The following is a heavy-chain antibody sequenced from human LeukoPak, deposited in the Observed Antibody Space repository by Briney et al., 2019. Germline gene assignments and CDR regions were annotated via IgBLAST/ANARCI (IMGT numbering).Heavy chain of an antibody. CDR1: GFTFSSYS. V-gene: IGHV3-21*01. D-gene: IGHD3-22*01. CDR2: ISSSSSYK. CDR3: ARKRGWDGSGYRPRYFDY. Sequence: PGGSLRLSCAASGFTFSSYSMNWVRQAPGKGLEWVSSISSSSSYKYYADSVKGRLTISRDNAKNSLYLQMNSLRAEDTAVYYCARKRGWDGSGYRPRYFDYWGQGTLVTVSS. J-gene: IGHJ4*02.